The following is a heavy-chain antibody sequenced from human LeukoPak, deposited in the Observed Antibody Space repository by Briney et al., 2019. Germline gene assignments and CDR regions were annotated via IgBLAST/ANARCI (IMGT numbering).Heavy chain of an antibody. CDR1: GGSISSHY. V-gene: IGHV4-59*11. Sequence: SETLSLTCTVSGGSISSHYWSWIRQPPGKGLEWIGYIYYSGSTNYNPSLKSRVTISVDTSKNQFSLKLSSVTAADTAVYYCASVGAGNWFDPWGQGTLVTVSS. CDR3: ASVGAGNWFDP. CDR2: IYYSGST. D-gene: IGHD1-26*01. J-gene: IGHJ5*02.